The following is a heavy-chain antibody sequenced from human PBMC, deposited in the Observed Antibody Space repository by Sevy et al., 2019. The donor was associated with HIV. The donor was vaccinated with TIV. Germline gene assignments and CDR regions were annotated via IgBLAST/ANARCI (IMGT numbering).Heavy chain of an antibody. CDR1: GGSISSYF. J-gene: IGHJ4*02. D-gene: IGHD1-1*01. CDR2: IYFTGNT. CDR3: ARDSTTRPRVLDY. V-gene: IGHV4-59*01. Sequence: SETLSLTCSVSGGSISSYFWTWVRQPPGKGLEWIGNIYFTGNTDYSPSLKSRVPLSLDTSKSHFSLILNSVTAADTAVYYCARDSTTRPRVLDYWGQGTLVTVSS.